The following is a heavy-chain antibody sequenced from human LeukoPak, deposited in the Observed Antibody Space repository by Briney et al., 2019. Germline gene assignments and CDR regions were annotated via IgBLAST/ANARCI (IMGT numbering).Heavy chain of an antibody. CDR1: GYTFTGYY. CDR3: ARDRGAGYSNPHY. Sequence: ASVKVSCKASGYTFTGYYMHWVRQAPGQGLEWMGWINPNSGGTNYAQKFQGRVTMTRDTSISTAYMELSRLRSEDTAVYYCARDRGAGYSNPHYWGQGTLVTVSS. CDR2: INPNSGGT. V-gene: IGHV1-2*02. J-gene: IGHJ4*02. D-gene: IGHD4-11*01.